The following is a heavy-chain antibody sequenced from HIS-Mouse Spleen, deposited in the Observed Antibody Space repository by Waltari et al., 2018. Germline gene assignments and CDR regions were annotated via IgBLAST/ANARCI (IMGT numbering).Heavy chain of an antibody. V-gene: IGHV4-39*07. CDR3: AREIPYSSSWYDWYFDL. D-gene: IGHD6-13*01. CDR2: IYYSGRT. Sequence: QLQLQESGPGLVKPSETLSLPCTVSGGPISSSSYYWGWIRQPPGKGLEWFGSIYYSGRTYYNPSLKSRVTISVDTSKNQFSLKLSSVTAADTAVYYCAREIPYSSSWYDWYFDLWGRGTLVTVSS. CDR1: GGPISSSSYY. J-gene: IGHJ2*01.